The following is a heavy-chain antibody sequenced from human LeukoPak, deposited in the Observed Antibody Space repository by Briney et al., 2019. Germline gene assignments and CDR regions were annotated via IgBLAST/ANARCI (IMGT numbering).Heavy chain of an antibody. D-gene: IGHD2-15*01. CDR2: SNTDGSSS. J-gene: IGHJ3*01. CDR3: ARGGRYCSGGSSQCAFDF. Sequence: PGGSLRLSCAASGFTFNNYWMHWVRQAPGKGLVWVSRSNTDGSSSTYADSVKGRFTISRDNAKNTLYLQMNSLRGEDTAVYCCARGGRYCSGGSSQCAFDFWGQGTMVTVSS. CDR1: GFTFNNYW. V-gene: IGHV3-74*01.